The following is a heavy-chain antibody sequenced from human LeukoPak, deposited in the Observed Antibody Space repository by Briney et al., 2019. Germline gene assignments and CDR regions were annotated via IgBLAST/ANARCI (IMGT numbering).Heavy chain of an antibody. D-gene: IGHD2-2*01. CDR3: ARSLPATREPQAIDY. CDR1: AFTFYTYP. V-gene: IGHV3-30*14. CDR2: ISHDGNTK. J-gene: IGHJ4*02. Sequence: PGMSLSLSSTASAFTFYTYPMHRLPQAQGKGLKWVIVISHDGNTKRYADSVKGRFTISRDNSKNSLYLQMNSLRAEDTAFYSCARSLPATREPQAIDYWGQGTLVTVSS.